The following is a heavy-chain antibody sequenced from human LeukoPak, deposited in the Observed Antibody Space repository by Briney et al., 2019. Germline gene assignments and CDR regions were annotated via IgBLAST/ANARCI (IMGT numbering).Heavy chain of an antibody. D-gene: IGHD3-9*01. V-gene: IGHV4-39*01. CDR3: AQLGRRITIFWG. CDR1: GGPLSRNSYY. J-gene: IGHJ4*02. CDR2: IYYSGST. Sequence: SETLSLTLNVPGGPLSRNSYYLGLIPQPPGKGPEWIGSIYYSGSTYYNPSLKSRVTISVDTSKNQFSLKLSSVTAADTAVYYCAQLGRRITIFWGWGQGTLVTVSS.